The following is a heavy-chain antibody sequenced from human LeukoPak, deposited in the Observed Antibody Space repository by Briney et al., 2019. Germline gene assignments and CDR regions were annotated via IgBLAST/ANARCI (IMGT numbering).Heavy chain of an antibody. Sequence: PSETLSLTCTVSGGSISSYYWSWIRQPPGKGLEWIGYIYYSGSTNYNPSLKSRVTISVDTSKNQFSLKLSSVTAADTAVYYCARAAGGSTTIFGTNWFDPWGQGTLVTVSS. D-gene: IGHD3-3*01. CDR2: IYYSGST. CDR3: ARAAGGSTTIFGTNWFDP. V-gene: IGHV4-59*08. J-gene: IGHJ5*02. CDR1: GGSISSYY.